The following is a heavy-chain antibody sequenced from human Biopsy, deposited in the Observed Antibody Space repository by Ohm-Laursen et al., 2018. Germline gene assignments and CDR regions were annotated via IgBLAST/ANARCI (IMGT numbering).Heavy chain of an antibody. CDR3: ARGPHSGSHSCFDY. V-gene: IGHV1-8*01. CDR2: MNPNTGNT. CDR1: GYTFTTYD. D-gene: IGHD1-26*01. Sequence: SVKVSCKASGYTFTTYDINWVRQATGQGLEWMGWMNPNTGNTGFAQKFQGRITMTRNTSISTAYMELRSLRSEDTAIYYCARGPHSGSHSCFDYWGRGTLVTVSS. J-gene: IGHJ4*02.